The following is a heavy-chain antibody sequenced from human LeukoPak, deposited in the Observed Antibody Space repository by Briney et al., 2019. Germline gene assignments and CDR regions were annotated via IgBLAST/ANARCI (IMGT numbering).Heavy chain of an antibody. CDR3: ARAFLGGPIDY. D-gene: IGHD4-23*01. J-gene: IGHJ4*02. V-gene: IGHV4-59*01. CDR2: IYYSGST. CDR1: GGSISSYY. Sequence: SETLSLTCTVSGGSISSYYWSWIRQPPGKGLEWIGYIYYSGSTNYNPSLTNRVTISVDTYKGQFSLKVSSVTAADTAVYYCARAFLGGPIDYWGQGTLVTVSS.